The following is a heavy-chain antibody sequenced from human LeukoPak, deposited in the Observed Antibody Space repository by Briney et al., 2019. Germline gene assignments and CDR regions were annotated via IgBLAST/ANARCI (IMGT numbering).Heavy chain of an antibody. J-gene: IGHJ4*02. Sequence: GGSLRLSCAASGFTFSSYSMNWVRQAPGKGLEWVSYISSSSSTIYYADSVKGRFTISRDNSKNTLYLQMNSLRAEDTAVYYCAREGGIAEYYFDYWGQGTLVTVSS. CDR2: ISSSSSTI. D-gene: IGHD6-13*01. CDR1: GFTFSSYS. V-gene: IGHV3-48*01. CDR3: AREGGIAEYYFDY.